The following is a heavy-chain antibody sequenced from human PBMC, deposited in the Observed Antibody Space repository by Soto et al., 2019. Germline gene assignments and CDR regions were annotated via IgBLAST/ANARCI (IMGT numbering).Heavy chain of an antibody. CDR3: ATPSQRLVHGVYYYYGMDV. CDR1: GYTLTDIS. D-gene: IGHD6-19*01. Sequence: ASAEASCKVSGYTLTDISMYWVRQATGKGLEWMGGFDPEDGETTYAQKFQGRVTMTEDTSTDTAYMELSSLRSEDTAVYYCATPSQRLVHGVYYYYGMDVWGQGTTVTVSS. J-gene: IGHJ6*02. V-gene: IGHV1-24*01. CDR2: FDPEDGET.